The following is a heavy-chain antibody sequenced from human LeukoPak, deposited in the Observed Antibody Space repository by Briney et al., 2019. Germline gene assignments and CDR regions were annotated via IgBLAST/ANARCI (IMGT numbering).Heavy chain of an antibody. CDR2: ISIGGDTT. V-gene: IGHV3-23*01. CDR1: GFTFSSHG. D-gene: IGHD4-17*01. CDR3: AKEIRPNDC. J-gene: IGHJ4*02. Sequence: PGGSLRLSCAASGFTFSSHGMCWVRPAPGRGLEWVSSISIGGDTTYSDSVKGRFTISRDNSKNTLYLQLDSLRAEDTAIYYCAKEIRPNDCWGQGTLVTVSS.